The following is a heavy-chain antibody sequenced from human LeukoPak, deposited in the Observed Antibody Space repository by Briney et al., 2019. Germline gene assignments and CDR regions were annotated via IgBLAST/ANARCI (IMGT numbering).Heavy chain of an antibody. CDR1: GFTFSSYA. CDR2: ISGSGST. D-gene: IGHD1-26*01. Sequence: GGSLRLSCAASGFTFSSYAMSWVRQAPGKGLEWVSAISGSGSTYYADSVKGRFTISRDNSKNTLYLQMNSLRAEDTAVYYCAKDWELLHAFDIWGQGTMVTVSS. V-gene: IGHV3-23*01. J-gene: IGHJ3*02. CDR3: AKDWELLHAFDI.